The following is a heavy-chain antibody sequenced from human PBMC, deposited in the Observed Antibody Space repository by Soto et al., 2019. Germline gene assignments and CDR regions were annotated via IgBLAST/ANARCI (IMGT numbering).Heavy chain of an antibody. CDR1: GFTFGGFG. V-gene: IGHV3-64*07. J-gene: IGHJ5*02. CDR2: VDSSGTYT. CDR3: ARSLAVIGQKWLDP. D-gene: IGHD6-19*01. Sequence: EVQLMESGGNLVQPGGSLRLSCAASGFTFGGFGMYWVRQAPGKGLEFVSAVDSSGTYTYYADSVKGRFTISRDNSKNPLYLQMGSLRTEDMAIYYCARSLAVIGQKWLDPWGQGTLVTVSS.